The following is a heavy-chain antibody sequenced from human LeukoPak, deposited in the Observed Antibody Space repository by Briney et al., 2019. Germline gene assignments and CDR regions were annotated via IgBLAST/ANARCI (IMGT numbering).Heavy chain of an antibody. D-gene: IGHD6-19*01. V-gene: IGHV5-51*01. CDR3: ARRVAALGAFDI. CDR2: IYPGDSET. Sequence: GESLKISCRGSGYSFTSYWIAWVREMRGKGLEWMGIIYPGDSETRYSPSFQGQVTISADKSISTAYLQWSSLKASDTAMYYCARRVAALGAFDIWGQGTMVTVSS. CDR1: GYSFTSYW. J-gene: IGHJ3*02.